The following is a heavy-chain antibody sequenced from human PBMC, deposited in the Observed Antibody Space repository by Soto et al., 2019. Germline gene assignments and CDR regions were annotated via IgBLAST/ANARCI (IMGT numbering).Heavy chain of an antibody. CDR1: GFPFSVYY. CDR2: ITDSGSTI. V-gene: IGHV3-11*01. Sequence: QVQLVESGGGLVKPGGSLRLSCAASGFPFSVYYMSWIRQAPGKGLEWLSYITDSGSTIYYADSVKGRLTISRDNAKNSLYLQMKRLRAEDAAVYYCARGGGSSLTFFDYWGQGTLVTVSS. J-gene: IGHJ4*02. D-gene: IGHD3-9*01. CDR3: ARGGGSSLTFFDY.